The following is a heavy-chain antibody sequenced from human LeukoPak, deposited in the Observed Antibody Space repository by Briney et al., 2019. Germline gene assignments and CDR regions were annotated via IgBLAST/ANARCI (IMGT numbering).Heavy chain of an antibody. CDR3: STVEHF. V-gene: IGHV3-74*01. J-gene: IGHJ4*02. CDR2: IDSDGSGT. CDR1: GLSLSGYW. Sequence: GGSVRLSCSASGLSLSGYWINWVRQIPGKGLVWVSRIDSDGSGTSYADSVKGRFTISRDDIKNMLYLQMNSLRVEDTGLYYCSTVEHFWGQGTLVTISS. D-gene: IGHD1/OR15-1a*01.